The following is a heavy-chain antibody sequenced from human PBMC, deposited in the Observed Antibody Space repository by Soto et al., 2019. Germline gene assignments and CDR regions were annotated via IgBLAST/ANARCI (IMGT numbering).Heavy chain of an antibody. CDR3: GRVGYHFWSRYHYYGMDV. CDR1: GGTFSSYA. V-gene: IGHV1-69*06. D-gene: IGHD3-3*01. J-gene: IGHJ6*02. Sequence: QVRLVQSGAEVKKPGSSVKVSCEASGGTFSSYAVTWVRQAPGQGLEWMGGIIPIVTTPNYAQKFQGRLTISADKSTSTSYMELSSLRSEDTGVYYCGRVGYHFWSRYHYYGMDVWGQGTTVIVSS. CDR2: IIPIVTTP.